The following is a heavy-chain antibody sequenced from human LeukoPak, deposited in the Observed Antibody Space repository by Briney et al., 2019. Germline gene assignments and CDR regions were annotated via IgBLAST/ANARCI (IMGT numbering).Heavy chain of an antibody. V-gene: IGHV4-59*08. CDR3: ARYGSGIDY. CDR1: GGSISSYY. J-gene: IGHJ4*02. Sequence: PETLSLTCTVSGGSISSYYWSWIRQPPGKGLEWIGYIYYSGSTNYNPSLKSRVTISIDTSKNQFSLKLSSVTAADTAVYYCARYGSGIDYWGQGTLVTVSS. D-gene: IGHD3-10*01. CDR2: IYYSGST.